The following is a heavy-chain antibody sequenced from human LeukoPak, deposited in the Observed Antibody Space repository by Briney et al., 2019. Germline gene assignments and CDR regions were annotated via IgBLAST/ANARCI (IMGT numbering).Heavy chain of an antibody. CDR3: AGGLLGYSYGWPLTYYFDY. CDR2: INHSGST. CDR1: GGSFSGYY. V-gene: IGHV4-34*01. J-gene: IGHJ4*02. Sequence: SETLSLTCAVYGGSFSGYYWSWIRQPPGKGLEWIGEINHSGSTNYNPSLKSRVTISVDTSKNQFSLKLSSVTAADTAVYYCAGGLLGYSYGWPLTYYFDYWGQGTLVTVSS. D-gene: IGHD5-18*01.